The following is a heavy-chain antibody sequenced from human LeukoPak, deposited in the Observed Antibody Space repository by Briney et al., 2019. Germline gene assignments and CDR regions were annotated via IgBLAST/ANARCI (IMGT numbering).Heavy chain of an antibody. CDR2: IKHSGSK. J-gene: IGHJ3*02. Sequence: SETLSLTCAVYGGSFSGYSWSWVRQPPGKGLEWEGEIKHSGSKNYNPSPKSRVTISVDTSKNQFSLKLSSVTAADTAVYYCARVGVVPAARGRRAFDIGGQGTMVTVSS. D-gene: IGHD2-2*01. CDR1: GGSFSGYS. V-gene: IGHV4-34*01. CDR3: ARVGVVPAARGRRAFDI.